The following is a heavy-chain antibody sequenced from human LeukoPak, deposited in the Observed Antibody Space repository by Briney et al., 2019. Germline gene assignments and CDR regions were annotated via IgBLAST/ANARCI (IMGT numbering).Heavy chain of an antibody. CDR3: ARPTNWAVDS. Sequence: GSLRLSCEASGFTFSNYWMHWVRQAPGKGLVWVSRINGDGSSTRYADSVKGRFTISRDNAKKTLYLQMNSLRVEDTAVYYCARPTNWAVDSWGQGTLVTVSS. J-gene: IGHJ4*02. CDR2: INGDGSST. V-gene: IGHV3-74*01. CDR1: GFTFSNYW. D-gene: IGHD7-27*01.